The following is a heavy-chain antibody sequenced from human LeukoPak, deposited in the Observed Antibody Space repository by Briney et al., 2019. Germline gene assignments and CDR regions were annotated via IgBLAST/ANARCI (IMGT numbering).Heavy chain of an antibody. CDR2: ISYDGSNK. Sequence: GGSLRLSCAASGFTFSSYGMHWVRQAPGKGLEWVSVISYDGSNKYYADSVKGRFTISRDNSKNTLYLQMNSLRAEDTAVYYCAKVFKSYDYGDYGDSTWFDPWGQGTLVTVSS. V-gene: IGHV3-30*18. CDR3: AKVFKSYDYGDYGDSTWFDP. D-gene: IGHD4-17*01. CDR1: GFTFSSYG. J-gene: IGHJ5*02.